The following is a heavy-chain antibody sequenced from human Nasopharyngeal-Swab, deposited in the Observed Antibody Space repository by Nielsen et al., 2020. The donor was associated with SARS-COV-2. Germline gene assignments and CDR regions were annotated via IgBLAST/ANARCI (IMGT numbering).Heavy chain of an antibody. CDR3: ASPTYCSSTSCSYGMDV. J-gene: IGHJ6*02. CDR2: ISAYNGNT. CDR1: GYTFTSYG. V-gene: IGHV1-18*01. D-gene: IGHD2-2*01. Sequence: ASVKVSCKASGYTFTSYGISWVRQAPGQGLEWMGWISAYNGNTNYAQKLQGRVTMTTDTSTSTAYIELRSLRSDDTAVYYCASPTYCSSTSCSYGMDVWGQGTTVTVSS.